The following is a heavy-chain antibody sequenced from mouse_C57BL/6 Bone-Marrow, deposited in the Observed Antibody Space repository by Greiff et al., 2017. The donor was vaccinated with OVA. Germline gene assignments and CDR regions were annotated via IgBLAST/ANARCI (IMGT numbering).Heavy chain of an antibody. CDR1: GFNIKDYY. D-gene: IGHD2-2*01. J-gene: IGHJ3*01. CDR3: TTKLYYGYEVWFAY. CDR2: IDPEDGDT. V-gene: IGHV14-1*01. Sequence: VQLQQSGAELVRPGASVKLSCTASGFNIKDYYMHWVKQRPEQGLEWIGRIDPEDGDTEYAPKFQGKATMTADTSSNTAYLQLSSLTSEDTAVYYCTTKLYYGYEVWFAYGGQGTLDTVSA.